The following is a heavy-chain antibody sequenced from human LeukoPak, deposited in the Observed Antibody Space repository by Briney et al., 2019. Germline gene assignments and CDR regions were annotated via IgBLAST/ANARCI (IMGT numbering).Heavy chain of an antibody. V-gene: IGHV3-23*01. CDR1: GFTVSTNY. CDR2: ISGSGGST. J-gene: IGHJ4*02. D-gene: IGHD5-24*01. CDR3: AKAKEMATITVLYFDY. Sequence: GGSLRLSCAASGFTVSTNYMSWVRQAPGKGLEWVSAISGSGGSTYYADSVKGRFTISRDNSKNTLYLQMNSLRAEDTAVYYCAKAKEMATITVLYFDYWGQGTLVTVSS.